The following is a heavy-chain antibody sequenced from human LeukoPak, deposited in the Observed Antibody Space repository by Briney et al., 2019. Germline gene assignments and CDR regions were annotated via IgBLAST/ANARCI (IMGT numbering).Heavy chain of an antibody. V-gene: IGHV3-23*01. CDR2: ISGGGGST. CDR1: GFTFRTYW. D-gene: IGHD1-20*01. J-gene: IGHJ4*02. CDR3: AKDRRITAPLFHY. Sequence: GGSLRLSCAASGFTFRTYWMHWVRQAPWKGLEWVSTISGGGGSTFYADSVKGRFTISRDNSKNTLSLQMNSLRAEDTAVYYCAKDRRITAPLFHYWGQGTLVTVSS.